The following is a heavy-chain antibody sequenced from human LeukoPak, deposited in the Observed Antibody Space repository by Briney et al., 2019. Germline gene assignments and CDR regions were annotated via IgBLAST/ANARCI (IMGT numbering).Heavy chain of an antibody. CDR3: ARRSSWTNYEFFEH. V-gene: IGHV4-34*01. J-gene: IGHJ1*01. D-gene: IGHD6-13*01. CDR2: INHSGST. CDR1: GGFFSGYY. Sequence: PSETLSLTCAFYGGFFSGYYWSWIRQPPGKGLEWIGEINHSGSTNYNPSLKSRVTISVHTSKNQFSLKLSSVTAADTAVYYCARRSSWTNYEFFEHWGQGTLVTVSS.